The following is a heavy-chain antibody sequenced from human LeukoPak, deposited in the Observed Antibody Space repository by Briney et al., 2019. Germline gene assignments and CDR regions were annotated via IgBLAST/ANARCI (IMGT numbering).Heavy chain of an antibody. CDR2: ISSSSSYI. J-gene: IGHJ4*02. V-gene: IGHV3-21*01. CDR1: GFTFSSYS. D-gene: IGHD3-3*01. Sequence: GGSLRLSCAASGFTFSSYSMNWVRQAPGKGLEWVSSISSSSSYIYYADSVKGRFTISRDNARNSLYLQMNSLRAEDTAVYYCARYRYYDFWSGYSNYFDYWGQGTLVTVSS. CDR3: ARYRYYDFWSGYSNYFDY.